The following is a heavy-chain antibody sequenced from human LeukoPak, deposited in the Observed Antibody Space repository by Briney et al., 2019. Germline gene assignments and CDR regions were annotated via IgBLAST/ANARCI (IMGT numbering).Heavy chain of an antibody. CDR1: GGSISSGGYY. Sequence: SETLSLTCTVSGGSISSGGYYWSWIRQHPGKGLEWIGYIYYSGSTYYNPSLKSRVTISVDTSKNQFSLKLSSVTAADTAVYYCARAGTVGATKGAFDIWGQGTMVTVSS. CDR2: IYYSGST. V-gene: IGHV4-31*03. CDR3: ARAGTVGATKGAFDI. D-gene: IGHD1-26*01. J-gene: IGHJ3*02.